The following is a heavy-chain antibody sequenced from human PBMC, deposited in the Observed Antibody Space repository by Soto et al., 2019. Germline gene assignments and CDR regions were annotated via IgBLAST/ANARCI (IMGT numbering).Heavy chain of an antibody. CDR3: ARPNCGGDCYPDWYFDL. Sequence: QVQLQESGPGLVKPSQTLSLTCTVSGGSISSGDYYWSWIRQPPGKGLEWIGYIYYSGSTYYNPSLKSRVTISVDTSKNQFSLKLSSVTAADTAVYYCARPNCGGDCYPDWYFDLWGRGTLVTVSS. CDR1: GGSISSGDYY. J-gene: IGHJ2*01. D-gene: IGHD2-21*02. CDR2: IYYSGST. V-gene: IGHV4-30-4*01.